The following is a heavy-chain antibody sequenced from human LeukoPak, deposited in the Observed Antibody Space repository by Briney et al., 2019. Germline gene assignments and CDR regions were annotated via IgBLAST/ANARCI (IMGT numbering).Heavy chain of an antibody. CDR3: ASSYGVSPFDI. CDR1: GGSFSSYY. Sequence: SETLSLTCAVYGGSFSSYYWSWIRQPPGKGLEWIGYIYYSGSTNYNPSLKSRVTISVDTSKNQFSLKLSSVTAADTAVYYCASSYGVSPFDIWGQGTMVTVSS. J-gene: IGHJ3*02. V-gene: IGHV4-59*01. CDR2: IYYSGST. D-gene: IGHD4-17*01.